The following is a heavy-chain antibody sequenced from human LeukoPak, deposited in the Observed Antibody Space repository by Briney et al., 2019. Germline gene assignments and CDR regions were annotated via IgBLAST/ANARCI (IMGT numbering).Heavy chain of an antibody. V-gene: IGHV4-34*01. CDR1: GGSFSGYY. J-gene: IGHJ4*02. Sequence: PLETLSLTCAVYGGSFSGYYWSWIRQPPGKGLEWIGEINHSGSTNYNPSLKSRVTISVDTSKNQFSLKLSSVTAADTAVYYCAREQQQLAHRFDYWGQGTLVTVSS. CDR3: AREQQQLAHRFDY. CDR2: INHSGST. D-gene: IGHD6-13*01.